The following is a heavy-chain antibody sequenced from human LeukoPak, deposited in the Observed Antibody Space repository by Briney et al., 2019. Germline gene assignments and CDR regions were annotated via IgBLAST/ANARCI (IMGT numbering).Heavy chain of an antibody. D-gene: IGHD3-3*01. CDR3: ARDFGGMDV. V-gene: IGHV4-30-2*01. CDR1: GGSISSGGYY. CDR2: IYHSGST. Sequence: SETLSLTCTVSGGSISSGGYYWSWIRQPPGKGLEWIGYIYHSGSTYYNPSLKSRVTISVDRSKNQFSLKLSSVTAADTAVYYCARDFGGMDVWGQGTTVTVSS. J-gene: IGHJ6*02.